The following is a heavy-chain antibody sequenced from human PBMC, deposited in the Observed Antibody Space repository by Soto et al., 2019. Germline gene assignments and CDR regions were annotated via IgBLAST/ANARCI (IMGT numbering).Heavy chain of an antibody. CDR1: XTSYA. CDR3: ASGVATGYYYYYYGMDV. V-gene: IGHV1-3*01. CDR2: INAGNGNT. D-gene: IGHD5-12*01. Sequence: XTSYAMHWVRQAPGQRLEWMGWINAGNGNTKYSQKFQGRVTITRDTSASTAYMELSSLRSEDTAVYYCASGVATGYYYYYYGMDVWGQGTTVTVSS. J-gene: IGHJ6*02.